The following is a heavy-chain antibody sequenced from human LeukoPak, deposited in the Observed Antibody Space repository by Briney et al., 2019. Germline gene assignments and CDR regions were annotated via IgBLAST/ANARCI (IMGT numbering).Heavy chain of an antibody. J-gene: IGHJ4*02. V-gene: IGHV3-48*01. CDR2: ISSSSSTI. Sequence: PGGSVTLSCAASGFTYSSYSMKWVRPAPGQGLEGVSYISSSSSTIYYAVSVKGRFTISRDKAKTSLYLQMDSLRAEDTAVYYCARCGMVVTAYFEHWGQGTLVTVSS. CDR3: ARCGMVVTAYFEH. CDR1: GFTYSSYS. D-gene: IGHD2-21*02.